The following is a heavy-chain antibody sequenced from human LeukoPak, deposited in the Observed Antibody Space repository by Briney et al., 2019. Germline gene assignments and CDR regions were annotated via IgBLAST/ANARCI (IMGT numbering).Heavy chain of an antibody. Sequence: RSLRLSCAASGFTFTTYWMTWVRQAPGKSLEWVASINQDGSEKYYVDPGKGRFTISRDNAKNSLYLQMNSLRAEDTAVYYCARTHVIVSRGRWFDPWGQGTQVTVSS. J-gene: IGHJ5*02. V-gene: IGHV3-7*01. D-gene: IGHD2/OR15-2a*01. CDR3: ARTHVIVSRGRWFDP. CDR2: INQDGSEK. CDR1: GFTFTTYW.